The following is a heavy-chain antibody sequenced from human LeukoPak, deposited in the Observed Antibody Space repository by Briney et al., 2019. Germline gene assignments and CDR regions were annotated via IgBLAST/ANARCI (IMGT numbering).Heavy chain of an antibody. CDR2: IYSGGST. D-gene: IGHD6-25*01. V-gene: IGHV3-53*01. Sequence: GGSLRLSCAASGFTVSSNYMSWVRQAPGKGLEWVSVIYSGGSTYYADSVKGRFTISRDNSKNTLYLQMNSLRAEDTAVYYCARDPPGFDAFDIWGQGTMVTVSS. J-gene: IGHJ3*02. CDR1: GFTVSSNY. CDR3: ARDPPGFDAFDI.